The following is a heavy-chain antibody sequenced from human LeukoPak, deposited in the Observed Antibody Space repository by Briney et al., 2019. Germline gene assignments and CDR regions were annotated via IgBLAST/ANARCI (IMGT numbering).Heavy chain of an antibody. CDR1: GASVSSLRYH. V-gene: IGHV4-39*01. CDR3: ARHSNWFDS. CDR2: IYYGGST. J-gene: IGHJ5*01. Sequence: SETLSLTCTVSGASVSSLRYHWMWIRQPPGKGLEWIGSIYYGGSTYYNPSLKSRVTLSVDTSKNQFSLKLSSVTAADTAVFYCARHSNWFDSWGQGTLVTVSS.